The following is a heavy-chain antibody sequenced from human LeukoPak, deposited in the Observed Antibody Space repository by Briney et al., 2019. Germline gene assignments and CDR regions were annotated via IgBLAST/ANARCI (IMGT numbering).Heavy chain of an antibody. J-gene: IGHJ4*02. V-gene: IGHV3-49*03. CDR3: TRNTVTVHFDY. Sequence: PGRPLRLSCSASGFTFDDYAVSWFRQAPGKGLEWVGFIRSKAFGGTPEYAASVRGRFTISRDDSKSIAYLQMNSLKTEDTAVYYCTRNTVTVHFDYWSQGTLVTVSS. CDR2: IRSKAFGGTP. D-gene: IGHD4-17*01. CDR1: GFTFDDYA.